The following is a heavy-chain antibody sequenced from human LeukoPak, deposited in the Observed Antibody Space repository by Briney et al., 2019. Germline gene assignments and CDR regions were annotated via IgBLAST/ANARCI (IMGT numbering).Heavy chain of an antibody. D-gene: IGHD3-10*01. CDR2: ISSSSSYT. V-gene: IGHV3-11*06. CDR1: GFTFSDYY. Sequence: GGSLRLSCAASGFTFSDYYMSWIRQAPGKGLEWVSYISSSSSYTNYADSVEGRFTISRDNAKNSLYLQMNSLRAEDTAVYYCARAKGLLWFGIYYFDYWGQGTLVTVSS. J-gene: IGHJ4*02. CDR3: ARAKGLLWFGIYYFDY.